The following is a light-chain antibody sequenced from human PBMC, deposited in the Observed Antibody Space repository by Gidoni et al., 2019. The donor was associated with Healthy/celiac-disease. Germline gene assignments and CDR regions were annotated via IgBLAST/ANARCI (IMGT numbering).Light chain of an antibody. Sequence: QSALTQPRSVSGSPGQSVTISCTGTSSEVGGYNYVSWYQQHPGKAPKLMIYDVSKRPSGVPDRFSGSKSGNTASLTISGLQAEDEADYYCCSYAGSYTVVFGGGTKLPVL. CDR1: SSEVGGYNY. CDR2: DVS. V-gene: IGLV2-11*01. CDR3: CSYAGSYTVV. J-gene: IGLJ2*01.